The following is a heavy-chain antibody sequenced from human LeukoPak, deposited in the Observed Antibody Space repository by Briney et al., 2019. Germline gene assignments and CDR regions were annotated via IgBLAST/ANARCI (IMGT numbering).Heavy chain of an antibody. J-gene: IGHJ5*02. D-gene: IGHD7-27*01. CDR3: ARDHWDPINWIDP. CDR1: GFTFSSYE. Sequence: GGSLRLSCAGSGFTFSSYEMNWVRQAPGKGLEWLSYISSTGKNIYYADSVKGRFTISRDNAKSSAFLQMNSLRAEDTAVYYCARDHWDPINWIDPWGQGTLVTVSS. CDR2: ISSTGKNI. V-gene: IGHV3-48*03.